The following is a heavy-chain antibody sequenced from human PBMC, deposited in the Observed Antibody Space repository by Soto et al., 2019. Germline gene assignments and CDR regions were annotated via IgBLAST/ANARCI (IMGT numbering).Heavy chain of an antibody. Sequence: LRLSCAASGFTFSSYAMSWVRQAPGKGLEWVSAIGASGAGTYYAEYVKGRFTISRDNSRNTVYLQVNSLRVEDTAVYYCVRRLTTTVTAMGYWGQGTPVTVSS. CDR3: VRRLTTTVTAMGY. D-gene: IGHD4-17*01. J-gene: IGHJ4*02. CDR1: GFTFSSYA. V-gene: IGHV3-23*01. CDR2: IGASGAGT.